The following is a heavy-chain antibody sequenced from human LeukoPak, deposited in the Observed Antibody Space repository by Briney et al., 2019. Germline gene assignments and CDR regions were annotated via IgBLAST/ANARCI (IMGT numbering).Heavy chain of an antibody. CDR1: GFTFSSYE. V-gene: IGHV3-48*03. Sequence: PGGSLRLSCAASGFTFSSYEMNWVRQAPGKGLEWVSYISSSGSTIYYADSVTGRFTISRDNAKNSLYLQMNSLRAEDTAVYYCARDQRGDSFGENDYWGQGTLVTVSS. CDR2: ISSSGSTI. D-gene: IGHD5-18*01. CDR3: ARDQRGDSFGENDY. J-gene: IGHJ4*02.